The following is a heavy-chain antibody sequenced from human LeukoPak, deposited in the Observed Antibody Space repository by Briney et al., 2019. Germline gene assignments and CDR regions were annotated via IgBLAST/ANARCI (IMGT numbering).Heavy chain of an antibody. Sequence: SETLSLTCAVYGGSFSGYYWSWIRQPPGKGLEWIGEINHSGSTNYNPSLKSRVTISVDTSKNQFSLKLSSVTAADTAVYYCARGTPLRANGYSSGWSKRAMLDYWGQGTLVTVSS. J-gene: IGHJ4*02. CDR2: INHSGST. CDR3: ARGTPLRANGYSSGWSKRAMLDY. D-gene: IGHD6-19*01. V-gene: IGHV4-34*01. CDR1: GGSFSGYY.